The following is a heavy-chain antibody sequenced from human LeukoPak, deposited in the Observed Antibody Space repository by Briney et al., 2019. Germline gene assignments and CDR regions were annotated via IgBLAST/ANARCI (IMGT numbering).Heavy chain of an antibody. D-gene: IGHD2-2*01. CDR1: EFTFSSYG. Sequence: PGRSLRLSCAASEFTFSSYGMHWVRQAPGKGLEWVADISYDGSNKYYADSVKGRFTISRDNSKNTLFLQMNSLRAEDTAVCYCAKDQGYEEAMTRGYFDYWGQGTLVTVSS. J-gene: IGHJ4*02. CDR2: ISYDGSNK. V-gene: IGHV3-30*18. CDR3: AKDQGYEEAMTRGYFDY.